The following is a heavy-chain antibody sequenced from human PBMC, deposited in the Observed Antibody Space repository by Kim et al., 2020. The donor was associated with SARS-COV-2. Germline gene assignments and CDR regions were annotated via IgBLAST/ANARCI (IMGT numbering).Heavy chain of an antibody. D-gene: IGHD6-19*01. V-gene: IGHV3-33*01. J-gene: IGHJ4*02. CDR3: ASPVGEGYSSGWPLDY. Sequence: GGSLRLSCAASGFTFSSYGMHWVRQAPGKGLEWVAVIWYDGSNKYYADSVKGRFTISRDNSKNTLYLQMNSLRAEDTAVYYCASPVGEGYSSGWPLDYWGQGTLVTVSS. CDR1: GFTFSSYG. CDR2: IWYDGSNK.